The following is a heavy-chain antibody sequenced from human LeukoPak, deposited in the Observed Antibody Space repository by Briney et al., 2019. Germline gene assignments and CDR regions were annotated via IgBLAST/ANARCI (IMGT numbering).Heavy chain of an antibody. CDR2: ISSSSSYI. Sequence: GGSLRLSCAASGFTFSSDSMSWVRQAPGKGVEWVSAISSSSSYIYYADSVKGRFTISRDNAKNSLYLQMNSLRAEHTAVYYCARYYYDSSGAPPQYWGQGTLVTVSS. D-gene: IGHD3-22*01. J-gene: IGHJ4*02. CDR3: ARYYYDSSGAPPQY. V-gene: IGHV3-21*01. CDR1: GFTFSSDS.